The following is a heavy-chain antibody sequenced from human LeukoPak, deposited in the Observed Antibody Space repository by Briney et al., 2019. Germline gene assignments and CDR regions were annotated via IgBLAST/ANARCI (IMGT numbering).Heavy chain of an antibody. CDR2: IKQDGSEK. Sequence: GGSLRLSCAASGFTFGSYGMSWVCQAPGKGLEWVANIKQDGSEKYYVDSVKGRFTISRDNAKNSLYLQMNSLRAEDTAVYYCARGGTTFDYWGQGTLVTVSS. CDR3: ARGGTTFDY. J-gene: IGHJ4*02. D-gene: IGHD4-11*01. V-gene: IGHV3-7*01. CDR1: GFTFGSYG.